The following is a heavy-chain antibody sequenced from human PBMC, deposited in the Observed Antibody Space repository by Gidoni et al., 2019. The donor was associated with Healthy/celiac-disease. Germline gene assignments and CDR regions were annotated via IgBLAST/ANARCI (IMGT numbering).Heavy chain of an antibody. CDR3: AREYFDWSNWFDP. J-gene: IGHJ5*02. CDR2: IIPILGIA. D-gene: IGHD3-9*01. CDR1: GGTFSSYA. V-gene: IGHV1-69*04. Sequence: QVQLVQSGAEVKKPGSSVTVSCKASGGTFSSYAISWVRQAPGQGLEWMGRIIPILGIANYAQKFQGRVTITADKSTSTAYMELSSLRSEDTAVYYCAREYFDWSNWFDPWGQGTLVTVSS.